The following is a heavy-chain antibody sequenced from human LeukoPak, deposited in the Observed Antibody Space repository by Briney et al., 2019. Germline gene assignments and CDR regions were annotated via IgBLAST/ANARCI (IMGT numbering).Heavy chain of an antibody. D-gene: IGHD2-21*02. CDR1: GYTFTGYY. J-gene: IGHJ4*02. CDR2: INPNSGAT. CDR3: ARDQVVVTATDFFDY. V-gene: IGHV1-2*02. Sequence: ASVKVSCKASGYTFTGYYMHWVRQAPGQGLEWMGWINPNSGATNYAQKFQGRVTMTRGTSITTAYMELSRLRSAAMAVYYCARDQVVVTATDFFDYWGQGTLVTVSS.